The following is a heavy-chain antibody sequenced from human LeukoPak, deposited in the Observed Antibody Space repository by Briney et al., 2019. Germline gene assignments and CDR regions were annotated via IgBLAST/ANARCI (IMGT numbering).Heavy chain of an antibody. Sequence: PGRSLRLSCAASGFTFSSYAMSWVRQAPGKGLEWVSAISGSGGSTYYADSVKGRFTISRDNSKNTLYLQMNSLRAEDTAVYYCAKDGSSWHTKYYFDYWGQGTLVTVSS. CDR2: ISGSGGST. D-gene: IGHD6-13*01. J-gene: IGHJ4*02. CDR3: AKDGSSWHTKYYFDY. V-gene: IGHV3-23*01. CDR1: GFTFSSYA.